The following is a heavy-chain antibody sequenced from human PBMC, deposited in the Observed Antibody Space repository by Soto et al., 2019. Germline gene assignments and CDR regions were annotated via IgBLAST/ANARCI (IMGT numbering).Heavy chain of an antibody. CDR1: GFTFSSYA. CDR3: AKDAYSSSSVFPTLDGYYFDY. V-gene: IGHV3-23*01. Sequence: GGSLRLSCAASGFTFSSYAMSWVRQAPGKGLEWVSAISGSGGSTYYADSVKGRFTISRDNSKNTLYLQMNSLRAEDTAVYYCAKDAYSSSSVFPTLDGYYFDYWGQGTLVTVSS. CDR2: ISGSGGST. J-gene: IGHJ4*02. D-gene: IGHD6-6*01.